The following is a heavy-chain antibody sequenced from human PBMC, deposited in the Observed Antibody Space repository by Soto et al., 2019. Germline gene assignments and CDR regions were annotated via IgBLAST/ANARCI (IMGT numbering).Heavy chain of an antibody. CDR1: GGSISSSNW. CDR3: ARVTEYCSSTSCQTPTDY. J-gene: IGHJ4*02. D-gene: IGHD2-2*01. Sequence: QVQLQESGPGLVKPSGTLSLTCAVSGGSISSSNWWSWVRQPPGKGLEWIGDIYHSGSTNDNPSLTSRVTISVDKSKNQFSLKLSSVTAADTAVYYCARVTEYCSSTSCQTPTDYWGQGTLVTVSS. V-gene: IGHV4-4*02. CDR2: IYHSGST.